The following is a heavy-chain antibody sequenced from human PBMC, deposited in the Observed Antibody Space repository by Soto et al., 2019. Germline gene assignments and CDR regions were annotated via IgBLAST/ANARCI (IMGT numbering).Heavy chain of an antibody. CDR1: EYIFTSYW. J-gene: IGHJ6*02. Sequence: PGAYLKTSCTGFEYIFTSYWVVWLDQMPFKGLECMVIIYPGDSDTRYSPSFQGQVTISADKSISTAYLQWSSLKASDIAMYYCARHGGGYSYYYYGMDVWGHGTTVTVSS. CDR2: IYPGDSDT. V-gene: IGHV5-51*07. D-gene: IGHD2-15*01. CDR3: ARHGGGYSYYYYGMDV.